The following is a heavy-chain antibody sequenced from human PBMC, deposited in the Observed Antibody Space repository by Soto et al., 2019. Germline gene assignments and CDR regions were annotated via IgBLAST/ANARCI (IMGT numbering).Heavy chain of an antibody. Sequence: ASVKVSCKASGYTFTSYAMHWVRQAPGQRLEWMGWINAGNGNTKYSQKFQGRVTITRDTSASTAYMELSSLRSEDTAVYYCARSDAAGGGMFDYGGQGPLVTVSS. J-gene: IGHJ4*02. CDR1: GYTFTSYA. CDR2: INAGNGNT. CDR3: ARSDAAGGGMFDY. V-gene: IGHV1-3*01. D-gene: IGHD2-15*01.